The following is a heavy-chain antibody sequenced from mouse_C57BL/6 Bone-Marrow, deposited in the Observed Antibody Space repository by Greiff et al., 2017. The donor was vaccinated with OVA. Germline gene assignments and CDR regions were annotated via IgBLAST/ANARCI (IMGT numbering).Heavy chain of an antibody. CDR3: ARFDGYLFAY. Sequence: QVQLQQPGAELVRPGTSVKLSCKASGYTFTSYWMHWVKQRPGQGLEWIGVIDPSDSYTNYNQKFKGKATLTVDTSSSTAYMQLSSLTSEDSAVYYCARFDGYLFAYWGQGTLVTVSA. D-gene: IGHD2-3*01. CDR2: IDPSDSYT. V-gene: IGHV1-59*01. J-gene: IGHJ3*01. CDR1: GYTFTSYW.